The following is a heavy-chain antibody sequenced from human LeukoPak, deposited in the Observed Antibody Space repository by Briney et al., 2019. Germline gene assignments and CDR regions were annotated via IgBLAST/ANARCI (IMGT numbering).Heavy chain of an antibody. Sequence: GGSLRLSCAASGFTFSSYAMSWVRQAPGKGLECVSLISGTGGTTYYADSVKGRFTISRDNSKNTLYVQMNSLRAEDTAIYYCAKGWGATYYYFMDVWGKGTTVTVSS. CDR1: GFTFSSYA. V-gene: IGHV3-23*01. CDR2: ISGTGGTT. D-gene: IGHD1-26*01. CDR3: AKGWGATYYYFMDV. J-gene: IGHJ6*03.